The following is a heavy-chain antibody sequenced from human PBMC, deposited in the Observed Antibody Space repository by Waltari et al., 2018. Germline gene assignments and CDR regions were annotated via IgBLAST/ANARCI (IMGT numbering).Heavy chain of an antibody. D-gene: IGHD2-8*02. Sequence: QVQLHESGPGLVKPSETLSLTCTVSGCSISRSTYYWGWIRQPPGKGLEWIASIYHSESTYYNPSLKSRVTKSIDPSKNQFSLKLSSVTAADTAVYYCARQESTGWPGGLDAFDIWGQGTMVTVSS. CDR3: ARQESTGWPGGLDAFDI. V-gene: IGHV4-39*01. CDR2: IYHSEST. CDR1: GCSISRSTYY. J-gene: IGHJ3*02.